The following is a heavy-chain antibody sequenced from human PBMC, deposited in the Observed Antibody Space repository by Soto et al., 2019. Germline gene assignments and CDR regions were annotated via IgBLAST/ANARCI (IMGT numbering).Heavy chain of an antibody. CDR1: GFSFSTYS. Sequence: GGSLRLSCAASGFSFSTYSMNWVRQAPGKGLEWVSSIHSSSRYIYYADSVKGRFTISRDNAKNSLFLQMSSLRAEDTAVYYCARGSQNFWMREDAFDIWGQGTMVTVSS. V-gene: IGHV3-21*01. J-gene: IGHJ3*02. CDR3: ARGSQNFWMREDAFDI. CDR2: IHSSSRYI. D-gene: IGHD3-3*01.